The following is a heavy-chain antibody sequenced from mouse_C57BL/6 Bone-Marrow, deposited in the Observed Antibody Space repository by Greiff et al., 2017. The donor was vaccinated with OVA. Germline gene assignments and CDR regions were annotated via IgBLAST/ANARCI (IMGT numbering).Heavy chain of an antibody. Sequence: QVQLQQSGTELVKPGASVKLSCKASGYTFTSYWMHWVKQRPGQGLEWIGNINPSNGGTNYNEKFKSKATLTVDKSSSTAYMQLSSLTSEDSAVYYCARNYYYGSSSYWYFDVWGTGTTVTVSS. CDR1: GYTFTSYW. V-gene: IGHV1-53*01. D-gene: IGHD1-1*01. CDR3: ARNYYYGSSSYWYFDV. CDR2: INPSNGGT. J-gene: IGHJ1*03.